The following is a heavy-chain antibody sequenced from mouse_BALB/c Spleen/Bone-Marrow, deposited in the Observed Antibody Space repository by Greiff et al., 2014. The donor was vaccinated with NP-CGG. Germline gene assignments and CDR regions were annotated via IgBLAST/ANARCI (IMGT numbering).Heavy chain of an antibody. CDR1: GFTFSSYG. CDR2: INSNGGST. Sequence: VKPGGSLKLSCAASGFTFSSYGMSWVRQTPDRRLELVATINSNGGSTYYPDSVKGRFTISRDNAKNTLYLQMSSLKSEDTAMYYCARVSYYAMDYWGQGTSVTVSS. V-gene: IGHV5-6-3*01. CDR3: ARVSYYAMDY. J-gene: IGHJ4*01.